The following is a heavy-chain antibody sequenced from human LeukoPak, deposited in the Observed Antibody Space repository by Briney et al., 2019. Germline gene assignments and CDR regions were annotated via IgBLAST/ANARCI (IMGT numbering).Heavy chain of an antibody. CDR1: GFTFDDYG. Sequence: GGSLRLSCAASGFTFDDYGMSWVRQAPGKGLEWVSGTNWNGGSTGYADSVKGRFTISRDNAKNSLYLQMNSLRAEDTALYYCARRRLTYCGGDCWIFDYWGQGTLVTVSS. CDR3: ARRRLTYCGGDCWIFDY. CDR2: TNWNGGST. V-gene: IGHV3-20*04. D-gene: IGHD2-21*02. J-gene: IGHJ4*02.